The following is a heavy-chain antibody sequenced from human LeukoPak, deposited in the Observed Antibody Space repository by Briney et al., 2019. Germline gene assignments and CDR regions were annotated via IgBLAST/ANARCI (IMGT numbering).Heavy chain of an antibody. D-gene: IGHD6-13*01. CDR3: AKLTGSKGISAACDS. V-gene: IGHV3-23*01. J-gene: IGHJ4*02. CDR1: GFTFSTYA. Sequence: GGSLRLSCAASGFTFSTYAMTWVRQAPGRGLAWVSAISGSGGSTYYADSVKGQFTISRDNSKNTLYLQMNSLRAEDTAVYYCAKLTGSKGISAACDSWGQGTLVTVSS. CDR2: ISGSGGST.